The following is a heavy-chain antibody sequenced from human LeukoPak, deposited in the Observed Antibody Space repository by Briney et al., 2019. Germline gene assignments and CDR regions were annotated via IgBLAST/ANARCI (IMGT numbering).Heavy chain of an antibody. Sequence: GGSLRLSCAASGFTFSSYSMTWVRQAPGKGLEWVSYISSSSSTIYYADSVKGRFTISRDNAKNSLYLQMNSLRAEDTAVYYCARGLRSIWFGELPIDYWGQGTLVTASS. CDR2: ISSSSSTI. CDR3: ARGLRSIWFGELPIDY. V-gene: IGHV3-48*04. J-gene: IGHJ4*02. CDR1: GFTFSSYS. D-gene: IGHD3-10*01.